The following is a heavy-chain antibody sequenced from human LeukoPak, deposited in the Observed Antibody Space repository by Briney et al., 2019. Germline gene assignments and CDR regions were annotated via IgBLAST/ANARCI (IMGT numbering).Heavy chain of an antibody. D-gene: IGHD6-19*01. Sequence: ASVKVSCKASGGTFSSYAISWVRQAPGQGLEWMGGIIPIFGTANYAQKFQGRVTITADESTSTAYMELSSLRSEDTAVYYCARREQWRDAEYFQHWGQGTLVTVSS. CDR1: GGTFSSYA. V-gene: IGHV1-69*13. J-gene: IGHJ1*01. CDR2: IIPIFGTA. CDR3: ARREQWRDAEYFQH.